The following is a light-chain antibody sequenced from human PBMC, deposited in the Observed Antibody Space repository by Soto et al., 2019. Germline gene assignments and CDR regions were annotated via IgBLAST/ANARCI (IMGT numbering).Light chain of an antibody. CDR3: CSYVGTPL. V-gene: IGLV2-11*01. Sequence: QSALTQPPSVSGSPGQSGTISCTGTSGDVDPYNYVSGYQQHPGRAPKLVIYDVNLRPSGVPDRFSGSKSGDTSSLTISGLQAEDEADYYCCSYVGTPLVGGGTKLTVL. CDR1: SGDVDPYNY. CDR2: DVN. J-gene: IGLJ2*01.